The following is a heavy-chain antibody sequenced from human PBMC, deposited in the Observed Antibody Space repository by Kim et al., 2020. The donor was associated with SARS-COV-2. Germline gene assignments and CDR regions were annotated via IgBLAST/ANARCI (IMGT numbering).Heavy chain of an antibody. CDR2: VYYTGTT. D-gene: IGHD3-3*01. Sequence: SETLSPTCTVSGGSISSGGYYWNWIRQHPGKGLEWIGYVYYTGTTYYNPSLKSRVTISVDTSKNQFTLKLSSVTAADTAVYYCARDLYDFWSGYSLDAF. CDR1: GGSISSGGYY. J-gene: IGHJ3*01. V-gene: IGHV4-31*03. CDR3: ARDLYDFWSGYSLDAF.